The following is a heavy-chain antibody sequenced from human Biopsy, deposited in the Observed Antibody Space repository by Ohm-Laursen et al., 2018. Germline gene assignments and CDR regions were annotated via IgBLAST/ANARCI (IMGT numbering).Heavy chain of an antibody. J-gene: IGHJ6*02. D-gene: IGHD2/OR15-2a*01. V-gene: IGHV4-59*01. Sequence: GTLPLTCTVSGGSISSDYWSWIRQTPGKGLEWIGYIYYSGSTNYNPSLKSRVTISVDTSKNQFSLRLNSVTAADTAVYYCARATNSTGWPYYYFYGMDVWGQGATVTVSS. CDR3: ARATNSTGWPYYYFYGMDV. CDR1: GGSISSDY. CDR2: IYYSGST.